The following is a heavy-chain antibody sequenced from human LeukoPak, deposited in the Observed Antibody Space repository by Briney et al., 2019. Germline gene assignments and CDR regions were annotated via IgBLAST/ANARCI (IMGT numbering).Heavy chain of an antibody. CDR2: IYYSGST. CDR1: GGSIGSYY. V-gene: IGHV4-59*01. Sequence: SETLSLTCTVSGGSIGSYYWSWIRRPPGKGLEWIGDIYYSGSTNYNPSLKSRVTISVDTSKNQFSLNLSSVTAADTAMYYCARGTSSWYSAYFDFWGQGTLVTVSS. J-gene: IGHJ4*02. D-gene: IGHD6-13*01. CDR3: ARGTSSWYSAYFDF.